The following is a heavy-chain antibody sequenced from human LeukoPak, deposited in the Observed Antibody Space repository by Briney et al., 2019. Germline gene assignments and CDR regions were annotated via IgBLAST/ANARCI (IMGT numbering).Heavy chain of an antibody. CDR3: ARVKIPETYDY. J-gene: IGHJ4*02. D-gene: IGHD1-14*01. Sequence: ASVKVSCKASGGTFSSYAISWVRQAPGQGLEWMGRIIPILGIANYAQKFQGRVTITADKSTSTAYMELSSLRSEDTAVYYCARVKIPETYDYWGQGTLVTVSS. CDR2: IIPILGIA. V-gene: IGHV1-69*04. CDR1: GGTFSSYA.